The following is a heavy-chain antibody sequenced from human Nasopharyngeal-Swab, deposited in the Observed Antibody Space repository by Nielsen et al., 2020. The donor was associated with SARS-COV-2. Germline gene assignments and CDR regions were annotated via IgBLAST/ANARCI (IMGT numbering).Heavy chain of an antibody. CDR3: ARDQRRGYSGYDHTYFDY. Sequence: WVRQAPGQGLEWMGGIIPIFGTANYAQKFQGRVTITADESTSTAYMELSSLRSEDTAVYYCARDQRRGYSGYDHTYFDYWGQGTLVTVSP. CDR2: IIPIFGTA. J-gene: IGHJ4*02. V-gene: IGHV1-69*01. D-gene: IGHD5-12*01.